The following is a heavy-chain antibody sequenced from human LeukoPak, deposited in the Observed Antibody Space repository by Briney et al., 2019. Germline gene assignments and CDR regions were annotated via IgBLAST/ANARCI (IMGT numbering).Heavy chain of an antibody. Sequence: ASVKVSCKASGYTFTSYDTNWVRQATGQGPEWMGWMNPNSGNTGYAQKFQGRVTITADKSTSTAYMELSSLRSEDTVVYYCARGRQPGYTVGYWGQGTLVTVSS. CDR1: GYTFTSYD. V-gene: IGHV1-8*01. J-gene: IGHJ4*02. CDR2: MNPNSGNT. D-gene: IGHD1-1*01. CDR3: ARGRQPGYTVGY.